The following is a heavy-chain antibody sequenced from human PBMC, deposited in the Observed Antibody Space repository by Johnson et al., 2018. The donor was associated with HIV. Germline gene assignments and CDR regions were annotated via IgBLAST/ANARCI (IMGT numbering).Heavy chain of an antibody. J-gene: IGHJ3*02. D-gene: IGHD6-13*01. CDR2: ISYDGSNK. Sequence: VQLVESGGGVVQPGRSLRLSCAASGFTFSSYAIHWVRQAPGKGLEWVAVISYDGSNKYYADSVKGRFTLSRDKSKNTLYLQMNSLRAEDTAVYYCAKGGVLAAGTEGYAFDIWGQGTMVTVSS. CDR1: GFTFSSYA. V-gene: IGHV3-30*04. CDR3: AKGGVLAAGTEGYAFDI.